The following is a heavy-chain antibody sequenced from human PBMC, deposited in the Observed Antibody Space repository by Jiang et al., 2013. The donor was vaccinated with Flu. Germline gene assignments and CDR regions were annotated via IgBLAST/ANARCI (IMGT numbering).Heavy chain of an antibody. CDR1: GFTFSSYA. V-gene: IGHV3-30-3*01. CDR2: ISYDGSNK. D-gene: IGHD5-12*01. Sequence: QLVESGGGVVQPGRSLRLSCAASGFTFSSYAMHWVRQAPGKGLEWVAVISYDGSNKYYADSVEGRFTISRDTSKNTLYLQMNSLRAEDTTVYYCARGGYGTPNGYYLDYWGQGTLVTVSS. J-gene: IGHJ4*02. CDR3: ARGGYGTPNGYYLDY.